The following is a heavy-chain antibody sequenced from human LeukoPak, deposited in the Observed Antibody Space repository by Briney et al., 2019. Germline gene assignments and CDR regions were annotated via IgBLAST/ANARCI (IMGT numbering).Heavy chain of an antibody. Sequence: GRSLRLSCAASGFNFTIYGMHWVRQAPGKGLEWVGRIKSKADGGTTDYAAPVKGRFTISRDDSKNTLFLQMNSLKTEDTAVYYCTTLAGYGEKSYWGQGTLVTVSS. CDR2: IKSKADGGTT. CDR1: GFNFTIYG. J-gene: IGHJ4*02. CDR3: TTLAGYGEKSY. D-gene: IGHD4-17*01. V-gene: IGHV3-15*01.